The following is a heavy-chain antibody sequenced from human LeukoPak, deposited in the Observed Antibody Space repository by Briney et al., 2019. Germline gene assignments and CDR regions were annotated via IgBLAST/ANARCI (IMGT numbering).Heavy chain of an antibody. Sequence: ASVKVSCKASGYTFTSYYMHWVRQASGQGLEWMGIINPSGGSTSYAQKFQGRVTMTRDTSTSTVYMELSSLRSEDTAVYYCARLRRGRKAFDIWGQGTMVTVSS. D-gene: IGHD1-14*01. J-gene: IGHJ3*02. CDR1: GYTFTSYY. V-gene: IGHV1-46*01. CDR3: ARLRRGRKAFDI. CDR2: INPSGGST.